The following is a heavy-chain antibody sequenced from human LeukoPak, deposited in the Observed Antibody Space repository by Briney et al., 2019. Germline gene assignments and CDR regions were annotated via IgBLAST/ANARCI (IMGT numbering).Heavy chain of an antibody. CDR3: ATPREYYYGSGSYLDY. CDR1: GFTFSSYG. J-gene: IGHJ4*02. V-gene: IGHV3-30*02. D-gene: IGHD3-10*01. CDR2: IRYDGSNK. Sequence: PGGSLRLSCAASGFTFSSYGMHWVRQAPGKGLEWVAFIRYDGSNKYYADSVKGRFTISRDNSKNTLYLQMNSLRAEDTAVYYCATPREYYYGSGSYLDYWGQGTLVTVSS.